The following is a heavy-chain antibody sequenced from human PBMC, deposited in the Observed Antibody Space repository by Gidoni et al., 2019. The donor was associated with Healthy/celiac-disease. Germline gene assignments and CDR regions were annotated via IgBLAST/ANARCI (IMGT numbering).Heavy chain of an antibody. Sequence: SCKASGFTFTSSAMQWVRQARGQRLEWIGWIVVGSGNTNYAQKFQERVTITRDMSTSTAYMELSSLRSEDTAVYYCAALRRALGGAPEDYFDYWGQGTLVTVSS. CDR2: IVVGSGNT. CDR3: AALRRALGGAPEDYFDY. V-gene: IGHV1-58*02. D-gene: IGHD1-26*01. J-gene: IGHJ4*02. CDR1: GFTFTSSA.